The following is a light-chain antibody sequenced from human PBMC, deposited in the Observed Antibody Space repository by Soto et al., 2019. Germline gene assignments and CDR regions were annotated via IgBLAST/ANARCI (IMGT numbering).Light chain of an antibody. CDR3: CSYTASPSYV. CDR2: DVN. CDR1: SSDVGGYNY. Sequence: QSDLTQVRSVSGSPGQSVTISCTGTSSDVGGYNYVSWYQQHPGKAPKLVIFDVNKRPSGVPDRFSGSKSANTASLTISGLQADDEADYYRCSYTASPSYVFGTGTKVPVL. V-gene: IGLV2-11*01. J-gene: IGLJ1*01.